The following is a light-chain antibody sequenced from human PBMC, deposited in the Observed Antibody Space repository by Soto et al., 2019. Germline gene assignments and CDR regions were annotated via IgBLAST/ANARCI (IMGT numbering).Light chain of an antibody. CDR2: EVS. Sequence: QSALTQPASVSGSPGQSITISCTVTSSDVGGYNYVSWYQQHPGKAPKLMIYEVSNRPSGVSNRFSGSKSGNTASLTISGLQAEDESDYYCSSYTSISTLYVFGTGTKLTVL. CDR1: SSDVGGYNY. CDR3: SSYTSISTLYV. J-gene: IGLJ1*01. V-gene: IGLV2-14*01.